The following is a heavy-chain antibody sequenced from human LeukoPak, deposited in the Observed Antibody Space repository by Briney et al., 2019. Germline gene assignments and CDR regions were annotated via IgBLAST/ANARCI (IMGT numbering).Heavy chain of an antibody. Sequence: GESLKISCKGSGYSFTSYWIGWVRQMPGKGLEWMGIIYPGDSDTRYSPSFQGQVTISADKSISTAYLQWSSLKASDTAMYYCARQVEGTTRPGPSGYFDYWGQGTLVTVSS. D-gene: IGHD1-7*01. J-gene: IGHJ4*02. CDR3: ARQVEGTTRPGPSGYFDY. CDR2: IYPGDSDT. CDR1: GYSFTSYW. V-gene: IGHV5-51*01.